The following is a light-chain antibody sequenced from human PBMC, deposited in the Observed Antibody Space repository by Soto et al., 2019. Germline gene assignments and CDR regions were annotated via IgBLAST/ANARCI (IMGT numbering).Light chain of an antibody. CDR3: VQYDEPPSRWT. V-gene: IGKV3-20*01. CDR2: DAS. Sequence: EIVLTQSPGTLSLSPGERGTVSCRASQIVNSKYLAWYQHRPGQAPRLLIYDASRRATGIPDRFSGSASGTDFILTIIRLEPEDFAVYYCVQYDEPPSRWTFGQGTKV. CDR1: QIVNSKY. J-gene: IGKJ1*01.